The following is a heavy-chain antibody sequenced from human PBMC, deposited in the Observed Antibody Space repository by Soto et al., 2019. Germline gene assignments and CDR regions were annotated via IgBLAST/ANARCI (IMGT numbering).Heavy chain of an antibody. CDR1: GFTFSSYG. Sequence: PGGSLRLSCAASGFTFSSYGMHWVRQAPGKGLEWVAVISYDGSNKYYADSVKGRFTISRDNSKNTLYLQTNSLRADDTAVYYCAKGPRYCSGGSCYAFDYWGQGTLVTVSS. D-gene: IGHD2-15*01. CDR3: AKGPRYCSGGSCYAFDY. J-gene: IGHJ4*02. CDR2: ISYDGSNK. V-gene: IGHV3-30*18.